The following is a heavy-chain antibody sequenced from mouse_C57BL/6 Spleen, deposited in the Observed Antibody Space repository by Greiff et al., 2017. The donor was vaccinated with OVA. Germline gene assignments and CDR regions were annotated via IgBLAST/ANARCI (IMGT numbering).Heavy chain of an antibody. CDR3: ARRHYGSSGYFDV. CDR2: ISSGSSTI. V-gene: IGHV5-17*01. Sequence: DVKLVESGGGLVKPGGSLKLSCAASGFTFSDYGMHWVRQAPEKGLEWVAYISSGSSTIYYADTVKGRFTISRDNAKNTLFLQMTSLRSEDTAMDYCARRHYGSSGYFDVWGTGTTVTVSS. D-gene: IGHD1-1*01. CDR1: GFTFSDYG. J-gene: IGHJ1*03.